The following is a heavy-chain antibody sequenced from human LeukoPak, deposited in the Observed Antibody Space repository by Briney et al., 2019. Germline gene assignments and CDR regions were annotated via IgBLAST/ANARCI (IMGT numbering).Heavy chain of an antibody. V-gene: IGHV4-59*01. Sequence: PSETLSLTCAVSGGSISSYYWSWIRQPPGKGLEWIGYIYYSGSTNYNPSLKSRVTISVDTSKNQFSLKLSSVTAADTAVYYCARDYRNYYGSGSYYEIFDYWGQGTLVTVSS. J-gene: IGHJ4*02. CDR2: IYYSGST. CDR1: GGSISSYY. D-gene: IGHD3-10*01. CDR3: ARDYRNYYGSGSYYEIFDY.